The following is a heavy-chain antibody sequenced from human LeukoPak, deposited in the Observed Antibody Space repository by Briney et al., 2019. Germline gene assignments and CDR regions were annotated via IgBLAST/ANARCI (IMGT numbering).Heavy chain of an antibody. Sequence: SVKVSCKASGGTFSSYTISWVPQAPGQGLEWMGRIIPILGIANYAQKFQGRVTITADKSTSTAYMELSSPRSEDTAVCYCSREKGYCSSTSCFDAFDIWGQGTMVTVSS. CDR1: GGTFSSYT. CDR2: IIPILGIA. D-gene: IGHD2-2*01. CDR3: SREKGYCSSTSCFDAFDI. V-gene: IGHV1-69*04. J-gene: IGHJ3*02.